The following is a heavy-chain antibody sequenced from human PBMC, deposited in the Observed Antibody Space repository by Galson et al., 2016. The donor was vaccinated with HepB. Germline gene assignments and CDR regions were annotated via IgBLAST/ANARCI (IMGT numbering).Heavy chain of an antibody. Sequence: SLRLFCAASGFTLSSYGMNWVRQAPGKGLEWISYISSSSYSFITIYYADSVKGRFTISRDNARNSVYLQMNSLRSDDTAVFYCATAPRYSGSDPRRSHYYYNTGVWGQGTTVIVSS. V-gene: IGHV3-48*01. J-gene: IGHJ6*03. CDR3: ATAPRYSGSDPRRSHYYYNTGV. CDR2: ISSSSYSFITI. D-gene: IGHD1-26*01. CDR1: GFTLSSYG.